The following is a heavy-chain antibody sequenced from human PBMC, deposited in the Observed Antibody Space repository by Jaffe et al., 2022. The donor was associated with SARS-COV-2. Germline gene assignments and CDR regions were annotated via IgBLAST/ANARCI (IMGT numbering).Heavy chain of an antibody. J-gene: IGHJ6*02. V-gene: IGHV3-33*01. Sequence: QVQLVESGGGVVQPGRSLRLSCAASGFTFSSYGMHWVRQAPGKGLEWVAVIWYDGSNKYYADSVKGRFTISRDNSKNTLYLQMNSLRAEDTAVYYCARVNRVDPDDTVYYYYYGMDVWGQGTTVTVSS. CDR2: IWYDGSNK. CDR1: GFTFSSYG. CDR3: ARVNRVDPDDTVYYYYYGMDV. D-gene: IGHD3-3*01.